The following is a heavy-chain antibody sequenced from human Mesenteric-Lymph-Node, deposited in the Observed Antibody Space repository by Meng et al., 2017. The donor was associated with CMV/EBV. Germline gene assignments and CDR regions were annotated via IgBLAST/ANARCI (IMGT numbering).Heavy chain of an antibody. CDR1: GFTFNTYT. CDR3: APVGGWGTGTPTTMIT. CDR2: ISGRGDRT. D-gene: IGHD4-17*01. V-gene: IGHV3-23*01. Sequence: GESLKISCAASGFTFNTYTMSWVRQAPGKGPEWVSAISGRGDRTSYADSVEGRFSTSRDNSKNTVYLQMNALRAEDTAIYYCAPVGGWGTGTPTTMITWGQGTLVTVSS. J-gene: IGHJ5*02.